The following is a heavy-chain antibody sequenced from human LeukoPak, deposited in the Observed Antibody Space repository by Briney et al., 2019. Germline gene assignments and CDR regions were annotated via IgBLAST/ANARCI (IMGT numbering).Heavy chain of an antibody. Sequence: SETLSLTCTVSGGSISSYYWSWIRQPAGKGLEWIGRIYTSGSTNYNPSLKSRVTMSVDTSKNQFSLKLSSVTAADTAVYYCAGETGTYYYYYMDVWGKGTTVTVSS. CDR2: IYTSGST. V-gene: IGHV4-4*07. J-gene: IGHJ6*03. D-gene: IGHD7-27*01. CDR3: AGETGTYYYYYMDV. CDR1: GGSISSYY.